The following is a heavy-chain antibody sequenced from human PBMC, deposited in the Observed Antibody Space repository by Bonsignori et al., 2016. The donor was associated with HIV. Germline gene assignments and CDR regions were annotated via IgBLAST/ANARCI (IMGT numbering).Heavy chain of an antibody. CDR3: AKDRGGSYYVKVNFDY. CDR2: ISGSGGRT. J-gene: IGHJ4*02. V-gene: IGHV3-23*01. D-gene: IGHD1-26*01. Sequence: VRQAPGKGLEWVSSISGSGGRTYYADSVKGRFTISRDNSKNTLYLHMNSLRAEDTAEYYCAKDRGGSYYVKVNFDYWGQGTLVTVSS.